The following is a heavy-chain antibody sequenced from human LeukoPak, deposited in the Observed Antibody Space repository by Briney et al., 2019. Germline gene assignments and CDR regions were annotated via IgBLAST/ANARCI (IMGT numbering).Heavy chain of an antibody. CDR1: GGAFSGYY. CDR3: ARNARYYGSGSYGMDV. Sequence: SETLSLTCAVYGGAFSGYYWSWIRQPPGKGLEWIGEINHSGSTNYNPSLKSRVTISVDTSKNQFSLKLSSVTAADTAVYYCARNARYYGSGSYGMDVWGKGTTVTVSS. V-gene: IGHV4-34*01. D-gene: IGHD3-10*01. CDR2: INHSGST. J-gene: IGHJ6*04.